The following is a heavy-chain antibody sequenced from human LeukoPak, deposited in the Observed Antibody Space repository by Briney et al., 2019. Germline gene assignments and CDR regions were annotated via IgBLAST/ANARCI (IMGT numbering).Heavy chain of an antibody. Sequence: GGSLRLSCAASGFTFSSYWMHWVRHAPGKGLVWVSRINSDGSSTSYADSVKGRFTISRDNAKNSLYLQMNSLRADDTAVYYCAREFNIAVAGIYTGFDIWGQGTMVTVTS. D-gene: IGHD6-19*01. V-gene: IGHV3-74*01. CDR1: GFTFSSYW. CDR2: INSDGSST. CDR3: AREFNIAVAGIYTGFDI. J-gene: IGHJ3*02.